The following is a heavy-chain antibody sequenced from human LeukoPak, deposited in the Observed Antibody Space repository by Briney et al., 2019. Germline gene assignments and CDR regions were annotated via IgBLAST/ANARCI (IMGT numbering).Heavy chain of an antibody. Sequence: PGRSLRLSCAASGFTFSSYWMHWVRQAPGKGLVWVSRINSDGSSTSYADSVKGRFTISRDNDKNTLYLQMNSLRAEDTAVYYCARVPDAGDYADYWGQGTLVTVSS. J-gene: IGHJ4*02. V-gene: IGHV3-74*01. CDR2: INSDGSST. CDR1: GFTFSSYW. CDR3: ARVPDAGDYADY. D-gene: IGHD2-8*02.